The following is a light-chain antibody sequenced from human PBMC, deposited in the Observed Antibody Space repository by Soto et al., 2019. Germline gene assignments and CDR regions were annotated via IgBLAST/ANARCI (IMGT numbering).Light chain of an antibody. V-gene: IGKV1D-12*01. CDR1: QGVSSC. J-gene: IGKJ5*01. Sequence: DIQMTQSPSSVSASVGDRVTITCRSSQGVSSCLAWYQQKPGKAPKLLIYAASSLQSGVPSRFSGSGSGTDFTLTITSLQPEDFATYYCQQANSFPITFGQGTRLEIK. CDR2: AAS. CDR3: QQANSFPIT.